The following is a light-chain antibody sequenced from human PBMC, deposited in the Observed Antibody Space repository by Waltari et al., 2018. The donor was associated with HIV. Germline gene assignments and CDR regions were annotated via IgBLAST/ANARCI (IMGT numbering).Light chain of an antibody. J-gene: IGLJ2*01. V-gene: IGLV2-14*01. Sequence: QSALTQPASVSGSPGQSITISCTGTSSDVGRYDSVSWYQQHPGKSPKLIIYDVTNRPSGVSNRFSGSKSGNTASLTISGLQAEDEADYYCSSYTPSSTVVFGGGTKLTVL. CDR2: DVT. CDR3: SSYTPSSTVV. CDR1: SSDVGRYDS.